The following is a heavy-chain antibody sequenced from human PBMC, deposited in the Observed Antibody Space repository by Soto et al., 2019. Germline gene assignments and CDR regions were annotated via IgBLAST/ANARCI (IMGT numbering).Heavy chain of an antibody. V-gene: IGHV4-30-2*01. CDR3: ATYTRCIEX. Sequence: SDTLSLTFAVSGDYISGVYYSWSWIRQPPGKGLELIGLIYNSGSTYYNSSLKSRVTISVDRYKNHFFLNLTSVTAADTAVYYCATYTRCIEXSGQVTFVTVSX. CDR1: GDYISGVYYS. D-gene: IGHD4-4*01. CDR2: IYNSGST. J-gene: IGHJ4*03.